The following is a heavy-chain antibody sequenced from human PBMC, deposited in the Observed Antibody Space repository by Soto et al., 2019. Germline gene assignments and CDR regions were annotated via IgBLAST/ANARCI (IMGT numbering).Heavy chain of an antibody. CDR1: GFTFSSYS. D-gene: IGHD1-20*01. J-gene: IGHJ3*02. CDR3: ARVLNWNSAFDI. V-gene: IGHV3-21*01. Sequence: GGSLRLSCAASGFTFSSYSMNWVRQAPGKGLEWVSSISSSSYIYYADSVKGRFTISRDNAKNSLYLQMNSLRAEDTAVYYCARVLNWNSAFDIWGQGTMVTVSS. CDR2: ISSSSYI.